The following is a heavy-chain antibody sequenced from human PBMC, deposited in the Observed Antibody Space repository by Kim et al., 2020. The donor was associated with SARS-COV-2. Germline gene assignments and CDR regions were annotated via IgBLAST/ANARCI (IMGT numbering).Heavy chain of an antibody. CDR1: GYTFTTYP. D-gene: IGHD1-26*01. V-gene: IGHV1-3*01. CDR2: INAANGNT. CDR3: SKSKTSEDSPWDQ. Sequence: SVKVSCKASGYTFTTYPLHWMRQVPGQSLAWMGLINAANGNTQNSQRFQGRVTITRDTSASTAYMYLSDLRPEDTAVYYFSKSKTSEDSPWDQWGQGTLVTVSS. J-gene: IGHJ4*02.